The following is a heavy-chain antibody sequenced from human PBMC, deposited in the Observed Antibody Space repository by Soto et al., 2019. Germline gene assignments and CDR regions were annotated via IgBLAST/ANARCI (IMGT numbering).Heavy chain of an antibody. D-gene: IGHD6-6*01. Sequence: QVQLQQWGAGLLKPSETLSLTCAVYGGSFSGYYWSWIRQPPGKGLEWIGEINHSGITNYKPSLKSRVTISVDTSKSQFSLKLSSVTAADTAVYDGARDGAAPYLRGTMDVWCHGTTVTVSS. CDR1: GGSFSGYY. CDR3: ARDGAAPYLRGTMDV. CDR2: INHSGIT. J-gene: IGHJ6*02. V-gene: IGHV4-34*01.